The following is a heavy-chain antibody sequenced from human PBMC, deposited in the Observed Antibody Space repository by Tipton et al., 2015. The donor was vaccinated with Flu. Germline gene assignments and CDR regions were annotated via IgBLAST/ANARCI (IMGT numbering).Heavy chain of an antibody. V-gene: IGHV4-4*07. J-gene: IGHJ1*01. CDR3: ARHGCGGGSCPFQH. CDR2: MYTNGGT. D-gene: IGHD2-15*01. Sequence: TLSLTCNISGDSFDNYYYSWIRQPAGKGLEWLGRMYTNGGTTYNPSLKNRVTMSIDTSTNQFSLRLTSLTAADTAVYYCARHGCGGGSCPFQHWGLGTLVTVSP. CDR1: GDSFDNYY.